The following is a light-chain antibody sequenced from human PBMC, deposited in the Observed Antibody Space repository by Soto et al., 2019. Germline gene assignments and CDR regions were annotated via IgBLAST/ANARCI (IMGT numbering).Light chain of an antibody. CDR2: AAS. CDR1: QSISSY. J-gene: IGKJ5*01. CDR3: QQSYSSPST. V-gene: IGKV1-39*01. Sequence: DIQMTQSPSSLSASVGDRVIITFRASQSISSYLNWYQQKKGKAPKLLIYAASSLQSGVPSRFSGSGSGTDFTLTISSLQPEDFATDYCQQSYSSPSTFGQGTRLEIK.